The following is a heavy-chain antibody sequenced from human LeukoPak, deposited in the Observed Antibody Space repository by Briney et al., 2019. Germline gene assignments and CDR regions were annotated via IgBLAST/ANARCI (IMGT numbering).Heavy chain of an antibody. CDR3: ARVIRCSSTSCYSPRGWCDP. V-gene: IGHV4-34*01. D-gene: IGHD2-2*02. J-gene: IGHJ5*02. Sequence: SEPLSLPCAVYGGSFSGYYGSWIRKPPGKGLEWIGEINHSGSTNYNPSLKSRVTISVDTSKNQFSLKLSSVTAADTAVYYCARVIRCSSTSCYSPRGWCDPWGQGTLVTVSS. CDR2: INHSGST. CDR1: GGSFSGYY.